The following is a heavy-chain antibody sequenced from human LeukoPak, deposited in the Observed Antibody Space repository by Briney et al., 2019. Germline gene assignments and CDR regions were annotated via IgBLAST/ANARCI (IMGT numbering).Heavy chain of an antibody. J-gene: IGHJ4*02. Sequence: GGSLRLSCAASGFTFSDYYMSWIRQAPGKGLEWVSYISNSGNTIYYADSVKGRFTISRDNAKNSLYLQMNSLRAEDTAVYYCASANIDYGDYGDYYFDYWGQGTLVTASS. CDR3: ASANIDYGDYGDYYFDY. CDR1: GFTFSDYY. D-gene: IGHD4-17*01. V-gene: IGHV3-11*04. CDR2: ISNSGNTI.